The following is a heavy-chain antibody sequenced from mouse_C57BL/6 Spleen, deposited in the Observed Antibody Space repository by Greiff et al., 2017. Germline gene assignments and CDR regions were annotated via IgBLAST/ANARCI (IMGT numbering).Heavy chain of an antibody. J-gene: IGHJ2*01. CDR1: GYTFTSYW. CDR2: IDPSDSYT. Sequence: VQLQQPGAELVMPGASVKLSCKASGYTFTSYWMHWVKQRPGQGLEWIGEIDPSDSYTNYTQKFKGKSTLTVDKSSSTAYMQLSSLTSEDSAVYYCARRAYYGNYYCDYWGQGTTLTVSS. V-gene: IGHV1-69*01. D-gene: IGHD2-10*01. CDR3: ARRAYYGNYYCDY.